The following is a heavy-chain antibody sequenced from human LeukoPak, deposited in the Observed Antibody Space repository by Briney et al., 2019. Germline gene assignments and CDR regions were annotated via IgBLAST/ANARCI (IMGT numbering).Heavy chain of an antibody. D-gene: IGHD2-2*01. V-gene: IGHV4-34*01. CDR1: GGSFSGYY. Sequence: PSETLYLTCAVYGGSFSGYYWSWIRQPPGKGLEWIGEINHSGSTNYNPSLKSRVTISVDTSKNQFSLKLSSVTAADTAVYYCARLRGKYCSSTSRVYYYMDVWGKGTTVTVSS. J-gene: IGHJ6*03. CDR2: INHSGST. CDR3: ARLRGKYCSSTSRVYYYMDV.